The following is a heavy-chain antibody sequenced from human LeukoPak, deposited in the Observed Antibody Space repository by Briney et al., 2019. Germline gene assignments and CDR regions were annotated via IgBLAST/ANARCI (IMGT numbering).Heavy chain of an antibody. Sequence: TGGSLRLSCAASGFTFNKAWMSWVRLAPGKGLEWVGRIKNKGDGGTTDYAAPVKGRFTVSRDDSKSTLYQQMNSLKTEDSAVYYCTTSGTPFEYWGQGTLVTVSS. D-gene: IGHD3-10*01. J-gene: IGHJ4*02. CDR2: IKNKGDGGTT. CDR3: TTSGTPFEY. CDR1: GFTFNKAW. V-gene: IGHV3-15*01.